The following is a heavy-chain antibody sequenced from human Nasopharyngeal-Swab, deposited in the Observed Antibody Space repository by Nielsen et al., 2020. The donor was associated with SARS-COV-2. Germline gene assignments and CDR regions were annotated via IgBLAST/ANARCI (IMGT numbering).Heavy chain of an antibody. V-gene: IGHV6-1*01. J-gene: IGHJ4*02. D-gene: IGHD6-19*01. Sequence: QTPSLTRVISGDSVASNRAAWHWIRQPPSRGLEWLGRAYYRSTWYLDYAVSVQGRISINPDTTKNLFSLHLNSVTLDDTAVYYCARGSHKSGWFWGRGTLVTVSS. CDR3: ARGSHKSGWF. CDR2: AYYRSTWYL. CDR1: GDSVASNRAA.